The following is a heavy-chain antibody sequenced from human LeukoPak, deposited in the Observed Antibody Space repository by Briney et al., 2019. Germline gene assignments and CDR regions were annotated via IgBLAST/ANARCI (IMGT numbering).Heavy chain of an antibody. V-gene: IGHV3-23*01. J-gene: IGHJ4*02. CDR3: ARGNDYAWGTYRYGDY. D-gene: IGHD3-16*02. Sequence: GGSLSSSLPPSGFPFGSYAMSGVRQPPGKGREWSSAFSGSGGSTYYADSVKGRFTISRDNSKNTLYLQMNSLRAEDTAVYYCARGNDYAWGTYRYGDYWGQGTLVTVSS. CDR2: FSGSGGST. CDR1: GFPFGSYA.